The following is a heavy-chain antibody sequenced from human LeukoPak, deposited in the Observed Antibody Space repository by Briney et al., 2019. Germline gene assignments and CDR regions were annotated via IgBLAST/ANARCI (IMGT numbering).Heavy chain of an antibody. D-gene: IGHD6-13*01. V-gene: IGHV3-23*01. CDR2: ISGVGGST. CDR3: AKDLAKAADGTRDWFDL. J-gene: IGHJ5*02. Sequence: GGGLRDSRAASGFTFLSYAMSGVRQAPGKELEGVSAISGVGGSTYYACSVKSRFTISRDNSQNTLYLQMNSPRAEDKQVYYCAKDLAKAADGTRDWFDLWGQGTLVTVSS. CDR1: GFTFLSYA.